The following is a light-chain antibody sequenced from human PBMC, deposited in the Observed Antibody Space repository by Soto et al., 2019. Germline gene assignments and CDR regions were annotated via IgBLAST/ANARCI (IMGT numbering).Light chain of an antibody. CDR2: GAS. CDR3: QKYSNWPLT. CDR1: LSVSSD. Sequence: EIVMTQSPATLSVSPGERATFSCRASLSVSSDLAWYQQNPGQAPRLLIYGASTRATGIPARFSGSGSGTEFTLTISSLQSEDFAVYYCQKYSNWPLTFGGGTKVEIK. V-gene: IGKV3-15*01. J-gene: IGKJ4*01.